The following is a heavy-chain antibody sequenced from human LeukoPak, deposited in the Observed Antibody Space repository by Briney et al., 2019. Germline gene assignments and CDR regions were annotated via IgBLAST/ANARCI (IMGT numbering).Heavy chain of an antibody. D-gene: IGHD6-19*01. J-gene: IGHJ4*02. CDR1: GFYLGNHG. CDR3: ARDVEQWLVRVYYFDY. Sequence: GGSLRLSCAASGFYLGNHGMHWVRQAPGKGLEWVSYISSGSTTIYYADSVKGRFTISRDNAKNSLYLQMNSLRAEDTAVYYCARDVEQWLVRVYYFDYWSQGTLVTVSS. CDR2: ISSGSTTI. V-gene: IGHV3-48*01.